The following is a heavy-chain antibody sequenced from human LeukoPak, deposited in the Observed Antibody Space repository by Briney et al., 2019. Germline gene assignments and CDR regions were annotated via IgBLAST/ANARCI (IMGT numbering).Heavy chain of an antibody. CDR1: GFTFSSYE. V-gene: IGHV3-48*03. D-gene: IGHD2-21*01. CDR3: VRDAVMSPEVLLTAWDYFDC. Sequence: GGSLRLSCAASGFTFSSYEVNWVRQAPGKGLEWVSYISGSGRTIDYADSAKGRFTISRDNTKNSVYLQMNSLRAEDTAIYFCVRDAVMSPEVLLTAWDYFDCWGQGTLVTVSS. CDR2: ISGSGRTI. J-gene: IGHJ4*02.